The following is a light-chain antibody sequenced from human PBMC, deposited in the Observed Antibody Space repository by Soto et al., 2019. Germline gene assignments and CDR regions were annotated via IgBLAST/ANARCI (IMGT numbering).Light chain of an antibody. J-gene: IGKJ1*01. Sequence: DITMTQSPSSLSASVGDRVTITCRASQSISSYLNWYQQKPGKAPNLLISAASSLQSGVPSRFSGSGSGTDFTLTISSLEREDFATYYCQQSYSAPRTFGQGTKVEIK. CDR3: QQSYSAPRT. CDR2: AAS. CDR1: QSISSY. V-gene: IGKV1-39*01.